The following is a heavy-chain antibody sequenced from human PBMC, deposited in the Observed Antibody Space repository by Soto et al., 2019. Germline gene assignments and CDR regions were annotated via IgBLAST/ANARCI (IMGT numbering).Heavy chain of an antibody. D-gene: IGHD3-16*02. CDR3: AHLMITYGGVVADDAFDI. CDR1: GSSLSAATVG. V-gene: IGHV2-5*02. Sequence: QITLKESGPTLVKPTQTLTLTCTFSGSSLSAATVGVAWIRQPPGKALEWLAVVYWDGDKRYSPSLNSRLTITKDASSNQVVLTVANMDPVDTATSYCAHLMITYGGVVADDAFDIWGPGTMVTVSS. CDR2: VYWDGDK. J-gene: IGHJ3*02.